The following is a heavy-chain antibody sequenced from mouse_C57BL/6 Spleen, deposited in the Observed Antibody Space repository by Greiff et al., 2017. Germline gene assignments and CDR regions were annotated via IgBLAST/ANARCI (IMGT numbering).Heavy chain of an antibody. J-gene: IGHJ1*03. CDR3: TRVYDGYSYWYFDV. CDR2: IRLKSDNYAT. D-gene: IGHD2-3*01. CDR1: GFTFSNYW. V-gene: IGHV6-3*01. Sequence: LQQSGGGLVQPGGSMKLSCVASGFTFSNYWMNWVRQSPEKGLEWVAQIRLKSDNYATHYAESVKGRFTISRDDSKSSVYLQMNNLRAEDTGIYYCTRVYDGYSYWYFDVWGTGTTVTVSS.